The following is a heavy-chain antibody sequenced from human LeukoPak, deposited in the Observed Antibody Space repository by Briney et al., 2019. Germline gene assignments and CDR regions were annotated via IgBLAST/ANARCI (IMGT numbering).Heavy chain of an antibody. CDR1: GYTFTGYY. D-gene: IGHD3-3*01. V-gene: IGHV1-2*02. CDR3: ARDDFPELYNNFWSRVRYYYAMDV. J-gene: IGHJ6*02. Sequence: ASVKVSCTASGYTFTGYYMHWVRQAPGQGLEWMGWINPNSGGTKYAQKFQGRVTMTRDTSISTAYMELSSLISDDTAVYYCARDDFPELYNNFWSRVRYYYAMDVWGQGTTVTVSS. CDR2: INPNSGGT.